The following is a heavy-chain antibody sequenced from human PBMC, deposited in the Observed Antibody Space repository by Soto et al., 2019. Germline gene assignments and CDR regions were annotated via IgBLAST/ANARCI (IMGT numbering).Heavy chain of an antibody. CDR3: GRWPYYDCWRGYSPRRPSHGMDV. Sequence: ASVKVSCKASGYTFTSYYRHCVRQAPGQGLEWMGIINPSGGSTSYAQRFQGRVTMTRDTSTSTVYMELSSLRSEDTAVNYCGRWPYYDCWRGYSPRRPSHGMDVWGQGTTSTVCS. V-gene: IGHV1-46*03. D-gene: IGHD3-3*01. J-gene: IGHJ6*02. CDR1: GYTFTSYY. CDR2: INPSGGST.